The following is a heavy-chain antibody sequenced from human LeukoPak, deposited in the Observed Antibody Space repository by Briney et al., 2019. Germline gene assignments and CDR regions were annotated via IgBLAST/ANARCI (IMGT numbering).Heavy chain of an antibody. D-gene: IGHD4-17*01. V-gene: IGHV4-59*11. J-gene: IGHJ5*02. CDR1: GGSISSHY. CDR3: ARSTTGNWFDP. CDR2: IYYSGST. Sequence: SETLSLTCTVSGGSISSHYWSWIRQPPGKGLEWIGYIYYSGSTNYNPSLKSRVTISVDTSKNQFSLKLSSVTAADTAVYYCARSTTGNWFDPWGQGTLVTVSS.